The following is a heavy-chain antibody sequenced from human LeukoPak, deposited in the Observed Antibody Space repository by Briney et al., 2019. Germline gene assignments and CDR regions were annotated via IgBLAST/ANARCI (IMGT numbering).Heavy chain of an antibody. D-gene: IGHD5-24*01. Sequence: GGSLRLSCAASGFTFSSYAMSWVRQPPGKGLEWVSAISGSGGTTYYADSVKGRFTISRDNSKNTLYLQVNSLRAEDTAVYYCAKGVDGYNYYFDYWGQGTLVTVSS. CDR1: GFTFSSYA. CDR3: AKGVDGYNYYFDY. CDR2: ISGSGGTT. V-gene: IGHV3-23*01. J-gene: IGHJ4*02.